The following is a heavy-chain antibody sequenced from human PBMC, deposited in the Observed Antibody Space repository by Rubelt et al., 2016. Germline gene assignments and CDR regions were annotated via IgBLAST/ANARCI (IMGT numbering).Heavy chain of an antibody. CDR1: GFTFSSYA. CDR3: ARAARTAMAPNFDY. CDR2: ISYDGSNK. D-gene: IGHD5-18*01. Sequence: VQLVESGGGLVQPGGSLRLSCAASGFTFSSYAMHWVRQAPGKGLEWVAVISYDGSNKYYADSVKGRFTISRDNSKNTLYLQMNSLRAEDTAVYYCARAARTAMAPNFDYWGQGTLVTVSS. V-gene: IGHV3-30*04. J-gene: IGHJ4*02.